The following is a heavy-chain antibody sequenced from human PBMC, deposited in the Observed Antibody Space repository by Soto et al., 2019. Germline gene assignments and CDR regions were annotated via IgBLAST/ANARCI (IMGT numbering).Heavy chain of an antibody. CDR3: ARLPDYFTRSGYYYGVDY. V-gene: IGHV1-69*01. Sequence: QVQLVQSGAEVKKPGSSVKVSCKASGGTFSTYAISWVRQAPGQGLEWMGGIIPMFGTAKYAQKFQGRVTITEDESTTTAYMELSSLGSDDTAVYYCARLPDYFTRSGYYYGVDYWGQGTLVTVSS. CDR2: IIPMFGTA. J-gene: IGHJ4*02. CDR1: GGTFSTYA. D-gene: IGHD3-22*01.